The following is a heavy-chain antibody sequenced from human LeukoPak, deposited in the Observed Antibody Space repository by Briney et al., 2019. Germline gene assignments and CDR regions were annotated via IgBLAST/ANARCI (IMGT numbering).Heavy chain of an antibody. Sequence: SETLSLTCSVSDGSISSSSHYWGWIRQSPGRDLEWIGSIFSNGNTLYNPSLKSRVTMSVDTSKNEFSLSMSSATAADTAVYYCARHEHGDHGDPNWFDPWGQGTLVTVSS. CDR2: IFSNGNT. CDR1: DGSISSSSHY. D-gene: IGHD4-17*01. J-gene: IGHJ5*02. V-gene: IGHV4-39*01. CDR3: ARHEHGDHGDPNWFDP.